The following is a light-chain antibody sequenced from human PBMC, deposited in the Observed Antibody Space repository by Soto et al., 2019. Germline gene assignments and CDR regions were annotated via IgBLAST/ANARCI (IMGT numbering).Light chain of an antibody. J-gene: IGKJ1*01. Sequence: DIQMTQSPSTLSASVGDRVTITCRASQSISSWLAWYQQKPGKAPKLLIYKASSLESGVPSRFSGRGSGTELTLTISSLQPDDFATYYCQQYNSFSWTFGQGTKVEI. CDR2: KAS. CDR3: QQYNSFSWT. V-gene: IGKV1-5*03. CDR1: QSISSW.